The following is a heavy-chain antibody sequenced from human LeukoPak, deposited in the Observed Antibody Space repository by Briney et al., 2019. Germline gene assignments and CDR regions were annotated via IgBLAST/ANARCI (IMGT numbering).Heavy chain of an antibody. CDR2: ISRRTGGT. V-gene: IGHV3-23*01. Sequence: RGSLTLSCAASGFTFSDYAMRWVRQAPGKGLQWVSSISRRTGGTHYADSVKGRLTISRDYSKNTLYLQMNNLRADDTAVYYCAKAKLKVRTSYYDGMDVWGQGTTVIASS. CDR3: AKAKLKVRTSYYDGMDV. CDR1: GFTFSDYA. D-gene: IGHD1-1*01. J-gene: IGHJ6*02.